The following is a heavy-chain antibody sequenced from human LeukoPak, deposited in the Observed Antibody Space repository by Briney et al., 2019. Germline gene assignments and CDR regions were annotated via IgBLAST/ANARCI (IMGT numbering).Heavy chain of an antibody. CDR1: GFTFSNYE. Sequence: GGSLRLSCVASGFTFSNYEMNWVRQAPGKGLVWVSRINSDESTTNYADSVKGRFTISRDNAKNTLYLQMNSLRAEDTAVYYCARRGAVAGTFDYWGQGTLVTVSS. D-gene: IGHD6-19*01. V-gene: IGHV3-74*01. J-gene: IGHJ4*02. CDR3: ARRGAVAGTFDY. CDR2: INSDESTT.